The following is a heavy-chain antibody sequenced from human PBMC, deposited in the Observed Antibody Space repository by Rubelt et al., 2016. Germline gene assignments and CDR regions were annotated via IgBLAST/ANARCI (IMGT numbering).Heavy chain of an antibody. CDR3: AREATSWFDP. V-gene: IGHV1-69*05. Sequence: QVQLVQSGAEVKKPGASVKVSCKASGGTFSSYAISWVRQAPGQGLEWMGGIIPIFGTANYAQKLQGRVTMTTDTSTSTAYMELRSLRSDDTAVYYCAREATSWFDPWGQGTLVTVSS. CDR1: GGTFSSYA. D-gene: IGHD5-12*01. J-gene: IGHJ5*02. CDR2: IIPIFGTA.